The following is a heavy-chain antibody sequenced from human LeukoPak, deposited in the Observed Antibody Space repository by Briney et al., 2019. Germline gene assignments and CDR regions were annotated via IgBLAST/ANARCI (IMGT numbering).Heavy chain of an antibody. CDR1: GGSISSHY. CDR2: IYHSGSS. Sequence: SETLSLTCTVAGGSISSHYWSWIRQPPGKGLEWIGYIYHSGSSNYNPYLKSRVTISVETSKNQFSLKRSSMTAADTAVYYCARDLGRGYCSSTSCFVPWFDPWGQGTLVTVSS. V-gene: IGHV4-59*11. D-gene: IGHD2-2*01. J-gene: IGHJ5*02. CDR3: ARDLGRGYCSSTSCFVPWFDP.